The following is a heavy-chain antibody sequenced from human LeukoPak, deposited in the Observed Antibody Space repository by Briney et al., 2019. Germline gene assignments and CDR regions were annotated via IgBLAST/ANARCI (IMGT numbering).Heavy chain of an antibody. J-gene: IGHJ6*04. CDR1: GFTFSSYW. CDR3: AELGITMIGGV. Sequence: PGGSLRLSCAASGFTFSSYWMSWVRQAPGKGLEWVSNINWNGGSATYADSVKGRFTISRDNAKNSLYLQMNSLRAEDTAVYYCAELGITMIGGVWGKGTTVTISS. CDR2: INWNGGSA. D-gene: IGHD3-10*02. V-gene: IGHV3-20*04.